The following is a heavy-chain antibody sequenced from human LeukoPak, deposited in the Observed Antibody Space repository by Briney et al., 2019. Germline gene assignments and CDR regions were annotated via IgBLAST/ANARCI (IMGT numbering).Heavy chain of an antibody. Sequence: GGSLRLSCAASGFTFSSHAMSWVRQAPGKGLEWVSAISGSGGSTYYADSVKGRFTISRDNSKNTLYLQMNSLRAEDTAVYYCAKDIQPYYYGSGTFDYWGQGTLVTVSS. CDR3: AKDIQPYYYGSGTFDY. CDR1: GFTFSSHA. CDR2: ISGSGGST. J-gene: IGHJ4*02. V-gene: IGHV3-23*01. D-gene: IGHD3-10*01.